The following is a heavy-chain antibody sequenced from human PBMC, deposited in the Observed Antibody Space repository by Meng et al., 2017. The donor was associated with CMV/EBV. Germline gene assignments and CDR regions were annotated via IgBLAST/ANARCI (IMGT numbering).Heavy chain of an antibody. V-gene: IGHV4-39*07. CDR2: SHYSGNT. CDR1: GGSISSSNYY. J-gene: IGHJ4*02. Sequence: SETLSLTCTVSGGSISSSNYYWGWIRQPPGKGLECIVSSHYSGNTYYNAALKSRATISGDMSKNQFSLKLTSVTAADAAVYYCARVTSSSWTIDYWGQGTLVTVSS. D-gene: IGHD6-13*01. CDR3: ARVTSSSWTIDY.